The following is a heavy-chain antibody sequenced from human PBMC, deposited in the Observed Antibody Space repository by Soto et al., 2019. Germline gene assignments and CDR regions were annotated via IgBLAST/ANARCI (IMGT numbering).Heavy chain of an antibody. J-gene: IGHJ6*04. CDR1: GFSLSTSGVG. D-gene: IGHD3-10*01. Sequence: QITLKESGPTLVKPTQTLTLTCTFSGFSLSTSGVGVGWIRQPPGKALEWLALIYWNEDKRYSPSLKSRLTITKDTSRKQVVLTMPIMHPVDTATYSCAHSFFLDPFTYGWGSGYGRDFWGKGTTVTVSS. CDR2: IYWNEDK. V-gene: IGHV2-5*01. CDR3: AHSFFLDPFTYGWGSGYGRDF.